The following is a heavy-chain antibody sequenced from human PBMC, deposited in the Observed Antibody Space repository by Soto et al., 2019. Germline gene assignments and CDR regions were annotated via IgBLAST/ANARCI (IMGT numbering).Heavy chain of an antibody. CDR1: GFTFSSDG. D-gene: IGHD3-10*01. CDR3: DLFGEALRN. Sequence: QVQLVESGGGVVQPGRSLRLSCAASGFTFSSDGMHWVRQAPGKGLEWGAVISYDGSNKYYADSVKGRFNISRDNSKNTLYLQMNSLRAEDTAVYYCDLFGEALRNWGQGTLVTVSS. V-gene: IGHV3-30*03. CDR2: ISYDGSNK. J-gene: IGHJ4*02.